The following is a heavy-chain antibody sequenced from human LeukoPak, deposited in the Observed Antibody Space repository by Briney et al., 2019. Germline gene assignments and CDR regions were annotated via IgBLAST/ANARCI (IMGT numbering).Heavy chain of an antibody. CDR3: GKGRIQVWLQEDAFDI. CDR1: GFTFSSYA. V-gene: IGHV3-23*01. Sequence: HPGGSLRLSCAASGFTFSSYAMSWVRQAPGKGLEWVSAISGSGGSTYYADSVKGRFTISRDNSKNTLYLQMNSLRAEDTAVYYCGKGRIQVWLQEDAFDIGGQGKMVTVSS. D-gene: IGHD5-18*01. CDR2: ISGSGGST. J-gene: IGHJ3*02.